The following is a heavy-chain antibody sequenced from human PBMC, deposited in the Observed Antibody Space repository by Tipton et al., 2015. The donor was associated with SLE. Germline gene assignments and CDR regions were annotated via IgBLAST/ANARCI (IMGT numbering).Heavy chain of an antibody. Sequence: SLRLSCAASGFTFNNYGMYWVRQAPGKGLEWVAVIWFDGSNKYYADSVKGRFTISRDNSKSTLYLQMDSLRAEDTAVYHCAKDITPRVYYYGMDVGGQGTTVTVSS. J-gene: IGHJ6*01. CDR2: IWFDGSNK. CDR1: GFTFNNYG. D-gene: IGHD1-14*01. V-gene: IGHV3-33*06. CDR3: AKDITPRVYYYGMDV.